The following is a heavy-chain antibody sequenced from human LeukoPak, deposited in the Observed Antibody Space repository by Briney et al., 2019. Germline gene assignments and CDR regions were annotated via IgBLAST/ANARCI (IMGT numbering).Heavy chain of an antibody. J-gene: IGHJ4*02. D-gene: IGHD4-17*01. CDR3: ARQGYADFSPRPFDY. CDR1: GGSISTSSYY. V-gene: IGHV4-39*01. CDR2: IYYSGST. Sequence: PSETLSLTCTVSGGSISTSSYYWGWVRQPPGKGLEWIGSIYYSGSTYYKPSLKSRVTISVDTSKNQLSLNLNSVTAADTAVYYCARQGYADFSPRPFDYWGQGTLVTVSS.